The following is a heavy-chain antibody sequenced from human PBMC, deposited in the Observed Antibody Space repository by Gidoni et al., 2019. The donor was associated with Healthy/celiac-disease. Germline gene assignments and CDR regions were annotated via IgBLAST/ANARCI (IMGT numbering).Heavy chain of an antibody. CDR3: AKDRAERRALDAFDI. V-gene: IGHV3-30*18. CDR1: GFTFSSYG. CDR2: ISYDGSNK. Sequence: QVQLVESGGGVVQPGRSLRLSCAASGFTFSSYGMHWVRQAPGKGLEWVAVISYDGSNKYYADSVKGRFTISRDNSKNTLYLQMNSLRAEDTAVYYCAKDRAERRALDAFDIWGQGTMVTVSS. J-gene: IGHJ3*02. D-gene: IGHD1-1*01.